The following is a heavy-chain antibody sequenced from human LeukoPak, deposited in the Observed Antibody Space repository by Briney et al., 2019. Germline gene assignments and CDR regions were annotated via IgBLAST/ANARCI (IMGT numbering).Heavy chain of an antibody. J-gene: IGHJ5*02. Sequence: SGPTLVNPTQTLTLTCTFSGFSLRKNGVGVGWIRQPPGKALEWLALIYWDDDKRYSPSLKSRLTITKDTSKNQVVLKMTNMDPVDTATYYCAHRDPSEIYYYGNNWFDPWGQGTLVTVSS. CDR3: AHRDPSEIYYYGNNWFDP. V-gene: IGHV2-5*02. CDR1: GFSLRKNGVG. CDR2: IYWDDDK. D-gene: IGHD3-10*01.